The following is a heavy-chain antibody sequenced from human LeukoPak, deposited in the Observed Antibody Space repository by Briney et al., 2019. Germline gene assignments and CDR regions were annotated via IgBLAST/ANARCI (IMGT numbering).Heavy chain of an antibody. CDR1: GDNFSSYV. CDR2: IIPTLDVA. Sequence: GASVKVSCKASGDNFSSYVFTWVRQAPGQGLEWMGRIIPTLDVANFAQKFKGRVSITADKSTNTAHLELSNLRSEDTAVYYCTREGVYSPDPTSYHRLPFDIWGKGTVVIVSS. D-gene: IGHD3-16*02. CDR3: TREGVYSPDPTSYHRLPFDI. J-gene: IGHJ3*02. V-gene: IGHV1-69*04.